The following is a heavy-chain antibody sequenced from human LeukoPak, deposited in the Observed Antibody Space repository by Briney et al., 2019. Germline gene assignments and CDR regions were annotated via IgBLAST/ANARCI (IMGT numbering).Heavy chain of an antibody. CDR3: AKDVVVVAATPIFDY. D-gene: IGHD2-15*01. J-gene: IGHJ4*02. V-gene: IGHV3-23*01. Sequence: GGSLRLSCAASGFTFSSYAMSWVRQAPGKGLEWVSAISGSGGSTYYADSVKGRFTISRGNSKNTLYLQMNSLRAEDTAVYYCAKDVVVVAATPIFDYWGQGTLVTVSS. CDR2: ISGSGGST. CDR1: GFTFSSYA.